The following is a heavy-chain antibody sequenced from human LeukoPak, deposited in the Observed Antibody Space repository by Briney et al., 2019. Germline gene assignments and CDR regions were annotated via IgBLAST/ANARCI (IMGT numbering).Heavy chain of an antibody. J-gene: IGHJ4*02. CDR2: ISGSGGST. Sequence: GGSLRLSCAASGFTFSSYAMSWVRQAPGKGPEWVSAISGSGGSTYYADSVKGRFTISRDNSKNTLYLQMNSLRAEDTAVYYCAKGNVLRYFDWLGNFDYWGQGTLVTVSS. CDR3: AKGNVLRYFDWLGNFDY. V-gene: IGHV3-23*01. D-gene: IGHD3-9*01. CDR1: GFTFSSYA.